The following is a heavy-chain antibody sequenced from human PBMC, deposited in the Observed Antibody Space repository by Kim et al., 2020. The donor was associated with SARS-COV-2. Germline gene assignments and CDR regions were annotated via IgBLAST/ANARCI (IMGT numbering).Heavy chain of an antibody. CDR2: INPSGGST. V-gene: IGHV1-46*01. Sequence: ASVKVSCKASGYTFTSYYMHWVRQAPGQGLEWMGIINPSGGSTSYAQKFQGRVTMTRDTSTSTVYMELSSLRSEDTAVYYCARVGIAAAQSAETREYYYYYYMDVWGKGTTVTVSS. J-gene: IGHJ6*03. D-gene: IGHD6-13*01. CDR3: ARVGIAAAQSAETREYYYYYYMDV. CDR1: GYTFTSYY.